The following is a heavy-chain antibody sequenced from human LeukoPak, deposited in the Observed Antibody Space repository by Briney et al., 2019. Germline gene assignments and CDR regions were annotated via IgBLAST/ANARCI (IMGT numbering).Heavy chain of an antibody. D-gene: IGHD6-13*01. CDR1: GGSFSGYY. CDR3: ARASPGYSRYMDV. Sequence: PSETLSLTCAVYGGSFSGYYWSWIRQPPGQGLEWIGEINHSGSTNYNPSLKSRVTISVDTSKNQFSLKLSSVTAADTAVYYCARASPGYSRYMDVWGKGTTVTVSS. J-gene: IGHJ6*03. V-gene: IGHV4-34*01. CDR2: INHSGST.